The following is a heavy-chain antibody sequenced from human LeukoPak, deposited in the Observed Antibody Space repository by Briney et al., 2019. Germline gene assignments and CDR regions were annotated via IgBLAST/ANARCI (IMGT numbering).Heavy chain of an antibody. D-gene: IGHD1-26*01. CDR3: VKGLQYSTGGVDV. J-gene: IGHJ6*02. CDR2: ISSNRGWT. V-gene: IGHV3-64*05. Sequence: PGGSLRLSCSASGFTFSTYAMHWVRQAPGKGLEYVSGISSNRGWTYYADSVKGRFTISRDNSKNTLSVQMSSLRAEDTAVYYCVKGLQYSTGGVDVWGQGTTVTVSS. CDR1: GFTFSTYA.